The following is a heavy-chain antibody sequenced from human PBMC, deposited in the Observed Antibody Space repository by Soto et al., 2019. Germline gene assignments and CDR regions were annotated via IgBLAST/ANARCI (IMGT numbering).Heavy chain of an antibody. V-gene: IGHV1-69*02. Sequence: ASVKVSCKASGGTFSSYTISWVRQAPGQGLEWMGRIIPILGIANYAQKFQGRVTITADKSTSTAYMELSSLRSEDTAVYYCASARFLEWSRTDYYYYMDVWGKGTTVTVSS. CDR1: GGTFSSYT. CDR2: IIPILGIA. CDR3: ASARFLEWSRTDYYYYMDV. J-gene: IGHJ6*03. D-gene: IGHD3-3*01.